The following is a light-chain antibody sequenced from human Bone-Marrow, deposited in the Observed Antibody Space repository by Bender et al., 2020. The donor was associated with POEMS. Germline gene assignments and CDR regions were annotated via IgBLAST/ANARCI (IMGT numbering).Light chain of an antibody. Sequence: QSVLTQPPSASATPGQRVTISCSRSASDRGTTPINWYQHLPGTAPKLIIYNSDHRPSGVPDRFSGSMSGTSASLAISGIQSGDEADYYCVAWDDTLNGWVFGGGTKLTVL. J-gene: IGLJ2*01. CDR1: ASDRGTTP. CDR2: NSD. CDR3: VAWDDTLNGWV. V-gene: IGLV1-44*01.